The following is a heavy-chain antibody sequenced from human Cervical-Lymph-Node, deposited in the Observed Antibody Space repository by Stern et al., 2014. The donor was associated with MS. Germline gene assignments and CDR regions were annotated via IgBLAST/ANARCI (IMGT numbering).Heavy chain of an antibody. J-gene: IGHJ4*02. CDR2: ISTSGIYK. CDR3: TRAAGITASGSHFDY. D-gene: IGHD6-19*01. Sequence: VQLVQSGGGLVKPGGSLRLSCAASGFTVSSYSMNWVCQAPGKGLEWVSSISTSGIYKSYEDSVKGRFTISRDTAKNSLYLQMSSLRAEDTAVYYCTRAAGITASGSHFDYWGQGILVTVSS. CDR1: GFTVSSYS. V-gene: IGHV3-21*01.